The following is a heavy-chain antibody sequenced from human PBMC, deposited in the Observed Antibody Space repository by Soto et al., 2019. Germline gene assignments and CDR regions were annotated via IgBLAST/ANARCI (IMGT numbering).Heavy chain of an antibody. V-gene: IGHV4-39*01. CDR2: IYYSGST. D-gene: IGHD3-16*02. CDR1: GGSISSSSYY. Sequence: SSETLSLTCTVSGGSISSSSYYWGWIRQPPGKGLEWIGSIYYSGSTYYNPSLKSRVTISVDTSKNQFSLKLSSVTAADTAVYYCARHSYDYVWGSYRPNGYWGQGTLVTVSS. CDR3: ARHSYDYVWGSYRPNGY. J-gene: IGHJ4*02.